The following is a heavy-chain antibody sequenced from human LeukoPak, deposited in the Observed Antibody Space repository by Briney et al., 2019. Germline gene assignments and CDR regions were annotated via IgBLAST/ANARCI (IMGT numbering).Heavy chain of an antibody. J-gene: IGHJ4*02. CDR2: IYPGDSDT. V-gene: IGHV5-51*01. D-gene: IGHD3-22*01. CDR3: ARRYYYDSSGWSFDY. CDR1: GYNFNSYW. Sequence: GESLKISCKGSGYNFNSYWIGWVRQMPGTGLEWMGIIYPGDSDTRYSPSFQGQVTISADKSISTAYLQWSSLKASDTAMYYCARRYYYDSSGWSFDYWGQGTLVTVSS.